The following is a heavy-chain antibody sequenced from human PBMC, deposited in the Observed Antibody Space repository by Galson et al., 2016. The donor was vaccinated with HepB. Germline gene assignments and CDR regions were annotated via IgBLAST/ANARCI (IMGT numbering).Heavy chain of an antibody. D-gene: IGHD6-13*01. V-gene: IGHV3-48*02. Sequence: SLRLSCAASGFTFSTYGMNWVRQAPGKGLEWVSYIISTSTTIFYADSVRGRLTISRDNARNSLYLQMNSLRDEDTAVYYCARDGIAAASYYFDSWGQGTLVTVSS. CDR3: ARDGIAAASYYFDS. CDR2: IISTSTTI. CDR1: GFTFSTYG. J-gene: IGHJ4*02.